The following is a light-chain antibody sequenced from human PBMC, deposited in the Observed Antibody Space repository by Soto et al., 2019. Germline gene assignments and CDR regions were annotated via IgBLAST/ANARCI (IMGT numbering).Light chain of an antibody. J-gene: IGKJ4*01. Sequence: AIQMTQSPSSLSASVGDKVTITCRASQGFRSDLGWYQQKPGKAPKLLIYTASSLQSGFPSRFSGSGSGTDFTLTISSLQPEDFATYYCLQAYNSPRTFGGGTKVEIK. V-gene: IGKV1-6*01. CDR1: QGFRSD. CDR2: TAS. CDR3: LQAYNSPRT.